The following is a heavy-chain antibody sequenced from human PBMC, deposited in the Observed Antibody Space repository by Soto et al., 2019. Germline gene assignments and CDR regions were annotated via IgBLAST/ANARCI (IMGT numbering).Heavy chain of an antibody. CDR3: ARVFSDSSSFFDP. CDR1: GGSVSSSSYY. Sequence: SETLSLTCTVSGGSVSSSSYYWGWIRQPPGKGLEWIGSIYYSGSTYYNPSLKSRVTISVDTSKNQFSLKLSSVTAADTAVYYCARVFSDSSSFFDPWGQGTLVTVSS. J-gene: IGHJ5*02. CDR2: IYYSGST. V-gene: IGHV4-39*07. D-gene: IGHD6-13*01.